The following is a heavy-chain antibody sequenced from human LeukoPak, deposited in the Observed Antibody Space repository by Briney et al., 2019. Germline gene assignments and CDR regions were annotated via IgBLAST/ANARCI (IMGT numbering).Heavy chain of an antibody. D-gene: IGHD3-9*01. CDR3: ARAPYDILTGYFLFDS. CDR1: GSAVSSDDHF. J-gene: IGHJ4*02. Sequence: PSQTLSLTCAVSGSAVSSDDHFWSWIRQPPGRGLEWIGHIYHRGSTSYNPSLRSRVTVSLDKSRNQFSLNLYSVTAADTAVYHCARAPYDILTGYFLFDSWGQGTLITVSS. V-gene: IGHV4-30-2*01. CDR2: IYHRGST.